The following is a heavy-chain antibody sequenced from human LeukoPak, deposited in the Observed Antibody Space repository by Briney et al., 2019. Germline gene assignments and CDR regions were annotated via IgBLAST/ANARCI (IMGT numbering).Heavy chain of an antibody. V-gene: IGHV3-66*02. CDR2: IYSGGST. Sequence: GGSLRLSCAASGFTDSSNYMSWVRQAPGKGLEWVSVIYSGGSTYYADSVKGRFTISRDNSKNTLYLQMNSLRAEDTAVYYCARDSGPDAFDIWGQGTMVTVSS. CDR1: GFTDSSNY. CDR3: ARDSGPDAFDI. D-gene: IGHD1-26*01. J-gene: IGHJ3*02.